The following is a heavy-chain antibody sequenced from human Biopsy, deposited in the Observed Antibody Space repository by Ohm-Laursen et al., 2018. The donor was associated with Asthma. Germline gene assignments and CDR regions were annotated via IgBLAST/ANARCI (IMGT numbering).Heavy chain of an antibody. D-gene: IGHD3-16*01. CDR2: SSYSGFR. J-gene: IGHJ4*02. V-gene: IGHV4-59*01. CDR3: ARDQGDSKFDY. CDR1: GGSINSDY. Sequence: SETLSFTCTFSGGSINSDYWSWIRQPPGKGLEWIGLSSYSGFRKYNPSLKSRVTISVDTSKTQLSLNLTSVIAADTAVYYCARDQGDSKFDYWGQGILVTVSS.